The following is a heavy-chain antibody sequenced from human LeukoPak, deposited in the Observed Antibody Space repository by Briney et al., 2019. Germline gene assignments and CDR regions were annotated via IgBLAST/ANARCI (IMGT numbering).Heavy chain of an antibody. Sequence: PSETLSLTCTVSGGSISSYYWSWIGQPAGKGLEWIGRIYISGSTNYNPSLKSRVTMSVDTSKNQFSLKLSSVTAADTAVYYCARDRGTWNDDGFDYWGQGTLVTVSS. CDR2: IYISGST. V-gene: IGHV4-4*07. J-gene: IGHJ4*02. CDR1: GGSISSYY. CDR3: ARDRGTWNDDGFDY. D-gene: IGHD1-1*01.